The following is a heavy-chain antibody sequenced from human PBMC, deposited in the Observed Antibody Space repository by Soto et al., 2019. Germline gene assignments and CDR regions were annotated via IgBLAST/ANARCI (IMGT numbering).Heavy chain of an antibody. J-gene: IGHJ5*02. CDR2: ISAYNGNT. CDR3: ARVLRSYSSSWYNWFDP. V-gene: IGHV1-18*04. CDR1: GYTFTSYG. D-gene: IGHD6-13*01. Sequence: ASVEVSCKASGYTFTSYGISWVRQAPGQGLEWMGWISAYNGNTNYAQKLQGRVTMTTDTSTSTAYMELRSLRSDDTAVYYCARVLRSYSSSWYNWFDPWGQGTLVTVSS.